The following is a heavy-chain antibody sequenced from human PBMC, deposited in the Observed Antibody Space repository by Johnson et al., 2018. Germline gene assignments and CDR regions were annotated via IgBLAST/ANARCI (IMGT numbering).Heavy chain of an antibody. J-gene: IGHJ4*02. D-gene: IGHD6-19*01. V-gene: IGHV3-66*02. Sequence: EVQLLETGGGLVQPGGSLRLSCATSGFSFSSHWMSWVRQAPGKGLEWVSVIYSGGTTYYADSVKGRFTISRDNSKNTLYLQMNSLRAEDTAVYYCARDGIAVAGYYFDYWGQGTLVTVSS. CDR2: IYSGGTT. CDR3: ARDGIAVAGYYFDY. CDR1: GFSFSSHW.